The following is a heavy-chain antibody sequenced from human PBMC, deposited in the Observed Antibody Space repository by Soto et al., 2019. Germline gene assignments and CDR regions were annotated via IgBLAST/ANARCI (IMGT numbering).Heavy chain of an antibody. D-gene: IGHD2-2*01. V-gene: IGHV1-69*06. J-gene: IGHJ5*02. CDR2: IIPIFGTA. CDR1: GGTFSSYA. Sequence: SVKVSCKASGGTFSSYAISWVRQAPGQGLEWMGGIIPIFGTASYAQKFQGRVTITADKSTSTAYMELSSLRSEDTAVYYCAPLPRYCSSTSCPRDWFDPWGQGTLVTVSS. CDR3: APLPRYCSSTSCPRDWFDP.